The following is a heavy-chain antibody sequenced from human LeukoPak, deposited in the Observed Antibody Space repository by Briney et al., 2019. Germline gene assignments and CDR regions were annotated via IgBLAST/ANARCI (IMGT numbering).Heavy chain of an antibody. V-gene: IGHV3-11*04. Sequence: NPGGSLRLSCAASGFTFSDYYMSWIRQAPGKGLEWVSYISSSGSTIYYADSVKGRFTISRDNAKNSLYLQMNSLRAEDTAVYYWARDRYSYGYKPYDYWGQGTLVTVSS. CDR2: ISSSGSTI. J-gene: IGHJ4*02. CDR1: GFTFSDYY. CDR3: ARDRYSYGYKPYDY. D-gene: IGHD5-18*01.